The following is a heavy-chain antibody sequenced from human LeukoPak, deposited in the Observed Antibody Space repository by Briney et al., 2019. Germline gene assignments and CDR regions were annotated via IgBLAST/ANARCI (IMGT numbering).Heavy chain of an antibody. CDR2: ISYDGSYK. D-gene: IGHD3-10*01. V-gene: IGHV3-30*04. CDR1: GFTFSSYA. Sequence: PGGSLRLSCAASGFTFSSYAMHWVRQAPGKGLERVAIISYDGSYKSNADSVKGRFTISRDNSKNTLYLQMNSLRAEDTAVYYCARVATMVRGAIIGSFDYWGQGTLVTVSS. CDR3: ARVATMVRGAIIGSFDY. J-gene: IGHJ4*02.